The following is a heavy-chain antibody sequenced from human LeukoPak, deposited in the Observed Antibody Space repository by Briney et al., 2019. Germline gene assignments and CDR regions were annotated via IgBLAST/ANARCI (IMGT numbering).Heavy chain of an antibody. Sequence: GGSLRLSCAASEFIFSDYYMTWIRQAPGKGLEWISYISNSGDITYNAGSVRGRFIISRDNAKHSLYLQMNSLRAEDTAVYYCARGPRGGYSAYDQGRWGQGTLVTVSS. CDR2: ISNSGDIT. CDR1: EFIFSDYY. D-gene: IGHD5-12*01. CDR3: ARGPRGGYSAYDQGR. V-gene: IGHV3-11*01. J-gene: IGHJ4*02.